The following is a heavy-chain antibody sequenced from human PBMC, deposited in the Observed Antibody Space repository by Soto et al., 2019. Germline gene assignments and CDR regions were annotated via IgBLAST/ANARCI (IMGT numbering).Heavy chain of an antibody. CDR2: ISYDGTTS. CDR1: GSDFSNDG. CDR3: ARAQGGSPPDGMDV. D-gene: IGHD3-10*01. J-gene: IGHJ6*02. Sequence: QVHRVESGGGVVHPGRALTLSCGVSGSDFSNDGTLWVRQAPGKGLEWVALISYDGTTSHYADSVKGRFIISRDNSKNTVFLQMSSLTGEDSSVYYCARAQGGSPPDGMDVWGHGTTVTVSS. V-gene: IGHV3-30*03.